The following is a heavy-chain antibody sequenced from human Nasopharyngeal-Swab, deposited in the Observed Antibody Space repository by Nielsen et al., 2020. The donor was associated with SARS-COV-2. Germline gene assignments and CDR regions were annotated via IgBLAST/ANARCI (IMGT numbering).Heavy chain of an antibody. CDR3: ARHETRGAWPSFADYDFWSAKDAFDI. V-gene: IGHV4-39*01. J-gene: IGHJ3*02. CDR2: IYYSGST. Sequence: WIRQPPGKGLEWIGSIYYSGSTYYNPSLKSRVTITVDTSKNQFSLKLSSVTAADTAVYYCARHETRGAWPSFADYDFWSAKDAFDIWGQGTMVTVSS. D-gene: IGHD3-3*01.